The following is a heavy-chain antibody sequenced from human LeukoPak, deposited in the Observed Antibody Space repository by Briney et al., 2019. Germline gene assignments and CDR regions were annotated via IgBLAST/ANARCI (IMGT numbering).Heavy chain of an antibody. CDR2: INHSGST. D-gene: IGHD6-19*01. J-gene: IGHJ5*02. CDR1: GGSISNYY. V-gene: IGHV4-34*01. Sequence: SETLSLTCTVSGGSISNYYWSWIRQPPGKGLEWIGEINHSGSTNYNPSLKSRVTISVDTSKNQFSLKLSSVTAADTAVYYCARRGRAVAAPGWFDPWGQGTLVTVSS. CDR3: ARRGRAVAAPGWFDP.